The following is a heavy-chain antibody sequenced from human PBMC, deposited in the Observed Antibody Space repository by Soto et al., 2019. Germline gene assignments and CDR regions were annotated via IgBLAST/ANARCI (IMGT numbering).Heavy chain of an antibody. CDR1: GGSFSGYY. V-gene: IGHV4-34*01. CDR3: ATQEVGGSYVYTFDP. CDR2: INHSGST. Sequence: SETLSLTCAVYGGSFSGYYWSWIRQPPGKGLEWIGEINHSGSTNYNPSLKSRVTISVDTSKNHFSLKLSSVTAADTAVYYCATQEVGGSYVYTFDPWGQGTLVTVSS. J-gene: IGHJ5*02. D-gene: IGHD1-26*01.